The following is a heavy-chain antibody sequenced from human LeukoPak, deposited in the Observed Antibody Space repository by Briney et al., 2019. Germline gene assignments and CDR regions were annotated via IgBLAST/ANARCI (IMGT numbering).Heavy chain of an antibody. Sequence: SETLSLTCTVSGGSISSYYWSWIRQPPGKGLEWIGYIYYSGSTNYNPSLKSRVTISVDTSKNQFSLKLSSVTAADTAVYYCARAPRCSSTSCYGGPDAFDIWGQGTMVTVSS. V-gene: IGHV4-59*01. CDR2: IYYSGST. CDR3: ARAPRCSSTSCYGGPDAFDI. CDR1: GGSISSYY. D-gene: IGHD2-2*01. J-gene: IGHJ3*02.